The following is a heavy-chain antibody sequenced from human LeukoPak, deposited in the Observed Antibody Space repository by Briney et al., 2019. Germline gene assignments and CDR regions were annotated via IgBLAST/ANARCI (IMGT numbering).Heavy chain of an antibody. CDR1: GFTFSNYW. V-gene: IGHV3-7*02. CDR2: IKKDGSQT. D-gene: IGHD2-2*01. CDR3: ARRYCSSTSCTLDY. Sequence: GGSLRLSCAASGFTFSNYWMIWVRQAPGKGLEWVANIKKDGSQTYYEDSVKGRFTISRDNAKNSLYLQMNSLRAEDTAVYYCARRYCSSTSCTLDYWGQGTLVTVSS. J-gene: IGHJ4*02.